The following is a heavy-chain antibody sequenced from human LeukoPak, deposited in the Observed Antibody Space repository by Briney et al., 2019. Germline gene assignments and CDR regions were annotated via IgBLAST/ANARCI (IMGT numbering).Heavy chain of an antibody. Sequence: GGSLRLSCEASGFTFGNYAMNWVRQAPGKGLEWVSTISGTGSSTYYADSAKGRFTISRDNSKDTLYLQMSSLRAEDTAVYYCVKGMEDYDILTGVLDVWGQGTTVTVSS. CDR1: GFTFGNYA. CDR3: VKGMEDYDILTGVLDV. V-gene: IGHV3-23*01. CDR2: ISGTGSST. J-gene: IGHJ6*02. D-gene: IGHD3-9*01.